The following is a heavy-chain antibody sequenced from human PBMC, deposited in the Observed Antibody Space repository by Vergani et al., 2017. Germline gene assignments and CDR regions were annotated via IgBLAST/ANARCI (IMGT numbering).Heavy chain of an antibody. Sequence: EVQLVESGGGLVKPGRSLRLSCTASGFTFGDYAMSWFRQAPGKGLEWVGFIRSKAYGGTTEYAASVKGRVTISRDDSKSIAYLHTNRLKTEDKGVYYWTRDVGSRAGNHYYYGMDVWGQGTPVTVSS. CDR3: TRDVGSRAGNHYYYGMDV. CDR1: GFTFGDYA. CDR2: IRSKAYGGTT. D-gene: IGHD1-14*01. J-gene: IGHJ6*02. V-gene: IGHV3-49*05.